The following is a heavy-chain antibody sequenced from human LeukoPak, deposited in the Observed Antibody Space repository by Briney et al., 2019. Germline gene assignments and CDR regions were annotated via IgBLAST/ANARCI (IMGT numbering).Heavy chain of an antibody. CDR2: ISSSGSTI. J-gene: IGHJ6*02. CDR3: ARDSDYDVYYYYGMDV. D-gene: IGHD5-12*01. V-gene: IGHV3-11*01. Sequence: GGSLRLSCAASGFTFSDYYMSWIRQAPGKGLEWVSYISSSGSTIYYADSVKGRFTISRDNAKNSLYLQMNSLRAEDTAVYYCARDSDYDVYYYYGMDVWGQGTTVTVSS. CDR1: GFTFSDYY.